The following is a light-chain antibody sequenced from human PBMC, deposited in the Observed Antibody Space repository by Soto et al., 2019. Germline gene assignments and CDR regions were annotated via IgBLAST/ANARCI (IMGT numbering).Light chain of an antibody. J-gene: IGKJ5*01. V-gene: IGKV1-33*01. CDR2: VAS. Sequence: DIQMTQSPSSLSASVGDRVTITCQASQDISNHLNWYQQKPGKAPKLLIYVASNLDTGVPSRFSGSGSGTEFTFTISSLQPEDVATYYCQQYSHLITFGQGTRLEIK. CDR3: QQYSHLIT. CDR1: QDISNH.